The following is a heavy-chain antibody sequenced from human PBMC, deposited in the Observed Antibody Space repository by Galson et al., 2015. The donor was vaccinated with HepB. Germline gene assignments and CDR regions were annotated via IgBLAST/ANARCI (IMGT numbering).Heavy chain of an antibody. CDR3: AKDLGDVDTARFDY. Sequence: SLRLSCAASGFTFSSYGMHWVRQAPGKGLEWVAFIRYDGSNKYYADSVKGRFTISRDNSKNTLYLQMNSLRAEDTAVYYCAKDLGDVDTARFDYWGQGTLVTVSS. D-gene: IGHD5-18*01. CDR2: IRYDGSNK. V-gene: IGHV3-30*02. CDR1: GFTFSSYG. J-gene: IGHJ4*02.